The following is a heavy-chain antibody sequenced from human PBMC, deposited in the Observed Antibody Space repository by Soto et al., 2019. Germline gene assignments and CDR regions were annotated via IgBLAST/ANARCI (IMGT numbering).Heavy chain of an antibody. V-gene: IGHV3-30*18. D-gene: IGHD2-2*01. J-gene: IGHJ4*02. CDR2: ISHDGNTH. CDR3: AKDRGGDCPDNCCYFGADY. CDR1: GFTFKFYG. Sequence: VQMVESGGGVVQPGKSLRLSCETSGFTFKFYGMHWVRQAPGKGLECVAVISHDGNTHYYADSVKGRFTISRDNSKNTLHIIMTSLRLDASSTYCCAKDRGGDCPDNCCYFGADYWGQGALVTVPP.